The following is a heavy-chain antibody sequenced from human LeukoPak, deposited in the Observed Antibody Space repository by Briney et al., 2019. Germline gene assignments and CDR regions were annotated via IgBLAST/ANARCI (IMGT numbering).Heavy chain of an antibody. CDR2: ISSSSSYI. D-gene: IGHD2-2*01. CDR3: ARDFPDIVVVPAAISI. Sequence: PGGSLRLSCAASGFTFSSYSMNWVRQAPGKGLEWVSSISSSSSYIYYADSVKGRFTISRDNAKNSLYLQMKSLRAEDTAVYYCARDFPDIVVVPAAISIWGQGTLVTVSS. V-gene: IGHV3-21*01. J-gene: IGHJ4*02. CDR1: GFTFSSYS.